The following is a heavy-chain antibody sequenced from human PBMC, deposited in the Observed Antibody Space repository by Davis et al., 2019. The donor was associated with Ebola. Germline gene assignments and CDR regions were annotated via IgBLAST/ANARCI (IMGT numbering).Heavy chain of an antibody. J-gene: IGHJ4*02. CDR2: INHSGST. CDR3: ARKRREVDENFDY. V-gene: IGHV4-34*01. D-gene: IGHD6-25*01. Sequence: MPGGSLRLSCAVYGGSFSGYYWSWIRQPPGKGLEWIGEINHSGSTNYNPSLKSRVTISVDTSKNQFSLKLSSVTAADTAVYYCARKRREVDENFDYWGQGTLVTVSS. CDR1: GGSFSGYY.